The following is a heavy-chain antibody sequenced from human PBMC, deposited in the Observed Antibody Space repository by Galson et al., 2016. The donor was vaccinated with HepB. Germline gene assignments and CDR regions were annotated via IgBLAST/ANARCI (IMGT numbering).Heavy chain of an antibody. CDR1: GFTVSSTY. CDR3: ASGYYYDSSGYYSDF. Sequence: SLRLSCAASGFTVSSTYMSWVRQAPGKGLEWVSTFSDSGSNTHYADSVGGRFTISRDNSRNTLSLQMNSLRAEDTAVYYCASGYYYDSSGYYSDFWGQGTLVTASS. V-gene: IGHV3-53*05. CDR2: SDSGSNT. J-gene: IGHJ4*02. D-gene: IGHD3-22*01.